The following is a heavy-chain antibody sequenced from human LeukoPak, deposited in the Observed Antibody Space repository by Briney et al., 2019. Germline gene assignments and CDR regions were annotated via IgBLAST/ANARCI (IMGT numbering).Heavy chain of an antibody. CDR3: ARGLSGYSSSLGY. Sequence: GGSLRLSREASGFTFTTYSMTWVRQAPGKGLEWVSIISSGSSAIFSADALKGRFTISRDDAKNLLYLDMNSLRAEDTAVYYCARGLSGYSSSLGYWGQGTLVTVSS. CDR2: ISSGSSAI. J-gene: IGHJ4*02. D-gene: IGHD6-6*01. V-gene: IGHV3-21*01. CDR1: GFTFTTYS.